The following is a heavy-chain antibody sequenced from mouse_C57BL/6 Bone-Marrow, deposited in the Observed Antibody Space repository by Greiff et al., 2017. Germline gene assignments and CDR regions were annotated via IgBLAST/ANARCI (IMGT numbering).Heavy chain of an antibody. J-gene: IGHJ3*01. V-gene: IGHV3-6*01. CDR1: GYSITSGYY. CDR3: ARDGFYYDYDVAWFAY. D-gene: IGHD2-4*01. CDR2: ISYDGSN. Sequence: EVQRVESGPGLVKPSQSLSHTCSVTGYSITSGYYWNWIRQFPGNKLEWMGYISYDGSNNYNPSLKNRISITLDTSKNQFFLKLNSVTTEDTATYYCARDGFYYDYDVAWFAYWGQGTLVTVSA.